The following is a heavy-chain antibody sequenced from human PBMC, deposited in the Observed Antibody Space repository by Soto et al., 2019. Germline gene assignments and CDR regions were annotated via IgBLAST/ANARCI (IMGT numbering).Heavy chain of an antibody. CDR1: GASISSSY. CDR2: VFYSGST. Sequence: QVQLQESGPGLVKPSETPSLTCTVSGASISSSYWSWIRQSPGKGLEWIGYVFYSGSTNYNPSLKSRVTISVDTSKNQFSLKLKSVTAADTAVYYCARGYYDSSGQSNTFDIWGQGTMVTVSS. D-gene: IGHD3-22*01. J-gene: IGHJ3*02. V-gene: IGHV4-59*01. CDR3: ARGYYDSSGQSNTFDI.